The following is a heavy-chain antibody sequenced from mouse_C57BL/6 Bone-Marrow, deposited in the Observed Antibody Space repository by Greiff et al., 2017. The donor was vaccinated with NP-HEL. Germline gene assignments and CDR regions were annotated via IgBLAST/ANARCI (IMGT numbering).Heavy chain of an antibody. Sequence: VQLQQPGAELVKPGASVKMSCKASGYTFTSYWITWVKQRPGQGLEWIGDIYPGSGSTNYNEKFKSKATLTVDTSSSTAYMQLSSLTSEDSAVYYCARGWITTVVATGGDYWGQGTTLTVSS. CDR1: GYTFTSYW. V-gene: IGHV1-55*01. CDR2: IYPGSGST. D-gene: IGHD1-1*01. J-gene: IGHJ2*01. CDR3: ARGWITTVVATGGDY.